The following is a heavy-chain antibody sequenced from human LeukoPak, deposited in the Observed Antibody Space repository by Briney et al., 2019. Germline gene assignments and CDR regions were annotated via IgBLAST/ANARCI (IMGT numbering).Heavy chain of an antibody. Sequence: GGSLRLSCAASGFTFSSYVMHWVRQAPGKGLEWVAIISYDGSNEYYADSVKGRFTISRDNSKNTLYLQMNSLRAEDTAVYYCARDLGSGYFQHWGQGTLVTVSS. D-gene: IGHD6-25*01. CDR1: GFTFSSYV. J-gene: IGHJ1*01. V-gene: IGHV3-30*04. CDR3: ARDLGSGYFQH. CDR2: ISYDGSNE.